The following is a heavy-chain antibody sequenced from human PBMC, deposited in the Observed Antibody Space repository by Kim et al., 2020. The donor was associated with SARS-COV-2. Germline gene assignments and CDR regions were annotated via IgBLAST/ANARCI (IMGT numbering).Heavy chain of an antibody. CDR3: AKLATLNYDCWSGYYGGLEYCFDY. V-gene: IGHV3-23*01. J-gene: IGHJ4*02. D-gene: IGHD3-3*01. CDR2: ISGSGGST. Sequence: GGSLRLSCAASGFTFSSYAMSWVRQAPGKGLEWVSAISGSGGSTYYADSVKGRFTISRDNSKNTLYLQMNSLRAEDTAVYYCAKLATLNYDCWSGYYGGLEYCFDYWGQGTLVTVSS. CDR1: GFTFSSYA.